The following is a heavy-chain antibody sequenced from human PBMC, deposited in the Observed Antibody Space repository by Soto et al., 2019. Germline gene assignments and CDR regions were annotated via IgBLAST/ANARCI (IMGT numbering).Heavy chain of an antibody. D-gene: IGHD3-16*02. CDR3: ARDRNRIARTYYDYVWGSYRENWFDP. CDR1: GFTFSSYL. V-gene: IGHV3-7*03. J-gene: IGHJ5*02. Sequence: GGSLRLSCAASGFTFSSYLMSWVRQAPGKGLEWVANIKQDGSEKYYVDSVKGRFTISRDNAKNSLYLQMNSLRAEDTAVYYCARDRNRIARTYYDYVWGSYRENWFDPWGQGTLVTVSS. CDR2: IKQDGSEK.